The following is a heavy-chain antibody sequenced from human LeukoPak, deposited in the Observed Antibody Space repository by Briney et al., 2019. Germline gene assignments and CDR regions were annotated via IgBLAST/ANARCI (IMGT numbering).Heavy chain of an antibody. CDR3: ARDLTGRDEL. Sequence: GGSLRLSCAVSGFTLDTYWMHWVRQVPGKGLVWVSRINPDGTTTTHADSMKGRFTISRDKARNTLYLQMNSLRAEDSAVYYCARDLTGRDELWGQGTLVTVSS. J-gene: IGHJ4*02. V-gene: IGHV3-74*01. CDR1: GFTLDTYW. D-gene: IGHD1-20*01. CDR2: INPDGTTT.